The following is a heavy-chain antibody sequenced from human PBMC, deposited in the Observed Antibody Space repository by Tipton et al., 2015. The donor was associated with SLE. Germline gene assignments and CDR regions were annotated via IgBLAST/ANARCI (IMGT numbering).Heavy chain of an antibody. J-gene: IGHJ4*02. V-gene: IGHV4-39*01. CDR1: GGPIRNSPYY. CDR2: VFDTGYT. D-gene: IGHD6-25*01. Sequence: TLSLTCHVAGGPIRNSPYYWAWIRQTRGKRLEWIGSVFDTGYTAYNPSLGGRVSISVDTSNNEFSLKLSSVTAADTAVYFCARQDLGRAATLTFDIWGQGTLVTVSS. CDR3: ARQDLGRAATLTFDI.